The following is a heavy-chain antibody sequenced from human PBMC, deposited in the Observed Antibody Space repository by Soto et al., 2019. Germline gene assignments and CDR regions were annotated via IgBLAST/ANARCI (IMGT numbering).Heavy chain of an antibody. V-gene: IGHV3-23*01. J-gene: IGHJ4*02. Sequence: GGSLRLSCAASGFTFSSYAMSWVRQAPGKGLEWVSAISGSGGSTYYADSVKGRFTISRDNSKNTLYLQMNSLRAEDPAVYYCAKDLIYDFWSGYRFDYWGQGTLVTVSS. CDR2: ISGSGGST. CDR3: AKDLIYDFWSGYRFDY. CDR1: GFTFSSYA. D-gene: IGHD3-3*01.